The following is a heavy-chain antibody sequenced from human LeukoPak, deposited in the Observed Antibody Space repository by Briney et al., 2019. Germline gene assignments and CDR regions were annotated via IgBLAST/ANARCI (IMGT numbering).Heavy chain of an antibody. CDR1: GFTLISYS. V-gene: IGHV3-48*02. J-gene: IGHJ4*02. CDR3: ARAHVRYSYGSVDY. CDR2: ISSSSSTI. D-gene: IGHD5-18*01. Sequence: PGGSLRLSCAASGFTLISYSMNWVRQAPGKGLEWVSYISSSSSTIYYADSLKGRFTISRDNAKNSLYLQMNSLRDEDTAVYYCARAHVRYSYGSVDYWGQGTLVTVSS.